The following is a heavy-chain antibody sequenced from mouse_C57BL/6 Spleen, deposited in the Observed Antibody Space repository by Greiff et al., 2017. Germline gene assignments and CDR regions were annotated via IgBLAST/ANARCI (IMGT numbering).Heavy chain of an antibody. V-gene: IGHV5-17*01. CDR2: ISSGSSTI. CDR1: GFTFSDYG. CDR3: ARDRPVWYFDV. Sequence: EVKLMESGGGLVKPGGSLKLSCAASGFTFSDYGMHWVRQAPEKGLEWVAYISSGSSTIYYADTVKGRFTISRDNAKNTLFLQMTSLRSEDTAMYYCARDRPVWYFDVWGTGTTVTVSS. J-gene: IGHJ1*03.